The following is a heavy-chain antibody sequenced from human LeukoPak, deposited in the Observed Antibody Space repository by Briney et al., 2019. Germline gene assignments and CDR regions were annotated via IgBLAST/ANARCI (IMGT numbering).Heavy chain of an antibody. J-gene: IGHJ3*02. CDR1: GGSFSGYN. V-gene: IGHV4-34*01. CDR3: ARDNVVDAFDI. Sequence: PSETLSLTCAVYGGSFSGYNWSWIRQPPGKGLEWIGEINHSGSTNYNPSLKSRVTISVDTSKNQFSLKLSSVTAADTAVYYRARDNVVDAFDIWGQGTMVTVST. CDR2: INHSGST. D-gene: IGHD2-2*01.